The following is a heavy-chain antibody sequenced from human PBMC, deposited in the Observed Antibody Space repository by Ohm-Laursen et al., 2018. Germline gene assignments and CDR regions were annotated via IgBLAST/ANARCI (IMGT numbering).Heavy chain of an antibody. CDR2: IYGGGST. CDR3: ARDGYNWIALDI. CDR1: GFTVSSNY. D-gene: IGHD5-24*01. J-gene: IGHJ3*02. Sequence: SLRLSCAASGFTVSSNYMSWVRQAPGKGLEWVSVIYGGGSTNYADSVKGRFTISRDNARNTLYLQMNSLRDEDTAVYYCARDGYNWIALDIWGQGTMVTVSS. V-gene: IGHV3-53*01.